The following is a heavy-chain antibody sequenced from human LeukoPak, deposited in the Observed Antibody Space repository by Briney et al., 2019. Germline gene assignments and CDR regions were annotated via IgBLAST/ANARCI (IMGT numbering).Heavy chain of an antibody. J-gene: IGHJ4*02. D-gene: IGHD1-26*01. V-gene: IGHV4-59*01. CDR2: ICYSGST. CDR3: ARDHGIVGATIGFDY. Sequence: SETLSLTCTVSGGSISSYYWSWIRQPPGKGLEWIGYICYSGSTNYNPSLKSRVTISVDTSKNQFSLKLSSVTAADTAVYYCARDHGIVGATIGFDYWGQGTLVTVSS. CDR1: GGSISSYY.